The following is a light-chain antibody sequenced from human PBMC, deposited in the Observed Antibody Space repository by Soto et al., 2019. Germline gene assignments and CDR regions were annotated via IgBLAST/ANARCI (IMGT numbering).Light chain of an antibody. CDR3: QQYGSAPWT. CDR1: ESGSSNY. Sequence: EIVLTQSPGTLSSSPGERATLSCRASESGSSNYLAWDQQRPGQAPRLLIYAASNRARGIPDRFGGSGSGTDFTLTVSRLEPEDFAVYYCQQYGSAPWTFGQGPKV. J-gene: IGKJ1*01. V-gene: IGKV3-20*01. CDR2: AAS.